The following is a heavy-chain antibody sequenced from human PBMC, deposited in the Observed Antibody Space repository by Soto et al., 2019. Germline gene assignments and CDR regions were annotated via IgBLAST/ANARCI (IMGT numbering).Heavy chain of an antibody. V-gene: IGHV2-5*01. D-gene: IGHD6-13*01. Sequence: QITLKESGPTLVNPTQTLTLTCTFSGFSLSTSGVGVGWIRQPPGKALEWLALIYWNDDKRYSPSLKSRLTITKDTSKNQVVLTMTNMDPVDTATYYCAHKGGLAAAGTQWFDPWGQGTLVTVSS. CDR1: GFSLSTSGVG. CDR2: IYWNDDK. J-gene: IGHJ5*02. CDR3: AHKGGLAAAGTQWFDP.